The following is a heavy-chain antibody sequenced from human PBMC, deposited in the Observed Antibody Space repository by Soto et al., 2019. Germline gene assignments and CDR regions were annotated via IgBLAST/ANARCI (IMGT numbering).Heavy chain of an antibody. CDR1: GFTFSSYA. D-gene: IGHD6-13*01. Sequence: EVQLLESGGGLVQPGGSLRLSCAASGFTFSSYAMSWVRQAPGKGLEWVSAISGSGGSTYYADSVKGRFTISRDNSKNTLYLQMNSLRAEDTAVYYCVTEDSSRWYDLNYFDYWGQGTLVTVSS. V-gene: IGHV3-23*01. CDR3: VTEDSSRWYDLNYFDY. CDR2: ISGSGGST. J-gene: IGHJ4*02.